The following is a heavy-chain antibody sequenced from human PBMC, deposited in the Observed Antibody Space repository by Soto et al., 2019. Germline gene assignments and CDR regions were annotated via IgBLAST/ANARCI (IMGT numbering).Heavy chain of an antibody. D-gene: IGHD6-13*01. V-gene: IGHV2-5*02. CDR3: AHKSRIAAAPPRDY. Sequence: QITLKESGPTLVKPTQTLTLTCTFSGFSLSTSGVGMGWIRQPPGKALEWLALIYWDDDKRYSPSLKSRLTITKDTSKNQVVLTMTNMDPVDTATYYCAHKSRIAAAPPRDYWGQGTLVTVSS. CDR2: IYWDDDK. J-gene: IGHJ4*02. CDR1: GFSLSTSGVG.